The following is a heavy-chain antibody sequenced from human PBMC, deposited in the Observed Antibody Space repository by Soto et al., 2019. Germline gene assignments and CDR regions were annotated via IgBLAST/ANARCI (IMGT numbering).Heavy chain of an antibody. CDR3: AFDTNTGVVYFDN. CDR1: GGTFSTYT. CDR2: IIPMFGLP. V-gene: IGHV1-69*02. J-gene: IGHJ4*02. Sequence: QVQLVQSGAEVKKPGSSVKVSCKVSGGTFSTYTISWVRQAPGQGLEWMGRIIPMFGLPNHAQKFQGRVTITADKSTDTSYLEMTGLTSEDTAVYYCAFDTNTGVVYFDNWGQGTLVTVSS. D-gene: IGHD3-3*01.